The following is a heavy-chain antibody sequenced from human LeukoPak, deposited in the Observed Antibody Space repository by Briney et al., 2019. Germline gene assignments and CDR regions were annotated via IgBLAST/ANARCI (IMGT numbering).Heavy chain of an antibody. D-gene: IGHD2-8*01. V-gene: IGHV1-8*01. CDR3: ARMEYVRSDGDNWFDP. Sequence: ASVTVSCKASGYTFTSYDINWVRQATGQGLEWMGWMNPNSGNTGYAQKFQGRVTMTRDTSISKAYMELSSLRSEDTAVYYCARMEYVRSDGDNWFDPWGQGTLVTVSS. CDR2: MNPNSGNT. CDR1: GYTFTSYD. J-gene: IGHJ5*02.